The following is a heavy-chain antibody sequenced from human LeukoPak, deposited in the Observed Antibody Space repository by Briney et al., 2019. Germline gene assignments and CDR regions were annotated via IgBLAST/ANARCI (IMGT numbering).Heavy chain of an antibody. Sequence: SETLSLTCTVSGGSISSYYWSWIRQPAGKGLEWIGRIYTSGSTNYNPSLKSRVTISVDTSKNQFSLKLSSVPAAGTAVYYCARGYSSGWYWFDPWGQGTLVTVSS. CDR2: IYTSGST. CDR1: GGSISSYY. V-gene: IGHV4-4*07. J-gene: IGHJ5*02. D-gene: IGHD6-19*01. CDR3: ARGYSSGWYWFDP.